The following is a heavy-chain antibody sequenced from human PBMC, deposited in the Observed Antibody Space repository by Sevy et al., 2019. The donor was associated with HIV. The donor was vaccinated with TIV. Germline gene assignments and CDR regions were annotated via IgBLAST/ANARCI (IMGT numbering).Heavy chain of an antibody. D-gene: IGHD6-13*01. J-gene: IGHJ4*02. Sequence: GGSLRLSCVASGFSLNNYWMNWVRQAPGKGLEWVANINQDGSVKYYVDSVRGRFTISGDNARNLLFLQMSSLRVDDSALYYCVRAIAKDGSFWGQGTLVTVSS. CDR1: GFSLNNYW. CDR2: INQDGSVK. CDR3: VRAIAKDGSF. V-gene: IGHV3-7*01.